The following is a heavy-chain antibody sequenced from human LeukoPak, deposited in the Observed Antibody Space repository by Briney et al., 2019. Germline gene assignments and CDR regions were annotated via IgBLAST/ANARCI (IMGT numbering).Heavy chain of an antibody. CDR3: AKYRTAYSHFSACSCSPPLQHC. CDR2: ISISSGSR. CDR1: GFTFSNYA. D-gene: IGHD2-15*01. V-gene: IGHV3-23*01. J-gene: IGHJ4*02. Sequence: GGSLRLSCVASGFTFSNYAMSWVRQAPGQGLEWVSGISISSGSRNYADPVKGRVTTSRGNSRDKLYLQMNSLMTEDNAVVYSAKYRTAYSHFSACSCSPPLQHCWGQGTLVTVSS.